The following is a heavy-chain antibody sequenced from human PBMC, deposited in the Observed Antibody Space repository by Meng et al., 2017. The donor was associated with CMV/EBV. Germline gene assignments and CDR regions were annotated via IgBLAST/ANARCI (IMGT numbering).Heavy chain of an antibody. CDR1: GFTFSSYA. Sequence: ETLSLTCAASGFTFSSYAMHWVRQAPGKGLEYVSAISSNGGSTYYADSVKGRFTISRDNSKNTLYLQMGSLRAEDMAVYYCASDTAVLRFLEWLFGDGMDVWGQGTTVTVSS. CDR3: ASDTAVLRFLEWLFGDGMDV. J-gene: IGHJ6*02. V-gene: IGHV3-64*02. D-gene: IGHD3-3*01. CDR2: ISSNGGST.